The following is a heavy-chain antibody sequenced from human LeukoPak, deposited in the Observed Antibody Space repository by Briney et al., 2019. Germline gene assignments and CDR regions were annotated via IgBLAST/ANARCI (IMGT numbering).Heavy chain of an antibody. J-gene: IGHJ4*02. V-gene: IGHV3-15*01. CDR2: VKSRTSGGTT. D-gene: IGHD1-26*01. CDR3: TSDPRIGRFFDY. Sequence: GSLSLSCAASGFTFNNAWMNWVRQVPGKGLEWVARVKSRTSGGTTDYAAPVKGRFTVSRDDSQDTLYLQMNSLKPEDTAVYFCTSDPRIGRFFDYWGQGVLVTVSS. CDR1: GFTFNNAW.